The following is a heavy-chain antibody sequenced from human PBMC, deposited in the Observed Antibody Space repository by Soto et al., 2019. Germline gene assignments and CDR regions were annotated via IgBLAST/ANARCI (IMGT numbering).Heavy chain of an antibody. CDR2: INRDGSGK. V-gene: IGHV3-7*01. J-gene: IGHJ4*02. CDR1: GFTFSSYW. Sequence: GGSLRLSCAASGFTFSSYWMSWFRQAPGKGLKWVANINRDGSGKYYLDSVKGRFTISRDNAKNSLYLQMNSLRVVDTAVYYCARGQTRSSDIYWGPGALVTVSS. CDR3: ARGQTRSSDIY. D-gene: IGHD2-15*01.